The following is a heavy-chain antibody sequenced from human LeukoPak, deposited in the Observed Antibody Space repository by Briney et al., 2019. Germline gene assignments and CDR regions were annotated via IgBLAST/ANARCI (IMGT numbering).Heavy chain of an antibody. D-gene: IGHD1-26*01. CDR3: AKAPLILTPEIVDNHYFDY. J-gene: IGHJ4*02. Sequence: GGSLRLSCAASGFTFDDYAMHWVRQAPGKGLEWVSGISWNSGSIGYADSVKGRFTISRDNAKNSLYLQMNSLRAEDTALYYCAKAPLILTPEIVDNHYFDYWGQGTLVTVSS. CDR2: ISWNSGSI. V-gene: IGHV3-9*01. CDR1: GFTFDDYA.